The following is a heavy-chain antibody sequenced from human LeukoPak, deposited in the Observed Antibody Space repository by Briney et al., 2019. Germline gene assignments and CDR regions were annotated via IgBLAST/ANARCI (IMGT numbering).Heavy chain of an antibody. V-gene: IGHV4-34*01. CDR2: INHTGTT. CDR1: GGSFSTYY. Sequence: SETLSLTCAVYGGSFSTYYWNWIRQSPGKGLEWLGEINHTGTTNYNPSLKSRGTLSVDTSKNQFSLKLKSVTAADTAVYYCARRPRGVIIKSWFDSWGQGTLVTVSS. CDR3: ARRPRGVIIKSWFDS. J-gene: IGHJ5*01. D-gene: IGHD3-10*01.